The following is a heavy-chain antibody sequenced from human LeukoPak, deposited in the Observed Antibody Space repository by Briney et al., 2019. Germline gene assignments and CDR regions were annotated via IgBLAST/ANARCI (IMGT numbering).Heavy chain of an antibody. V-gene: IGHV4-4*07. CDR2: IYTSGST. Sequence: PSETLSLTCTVSGASMNSYYWTWIRQPAGKGLEWIGRIYTSGSTNYNPSLKSRVAMSLDTSKNQFSLRLSSVTAADTAVYYCARGGELEIVAHFDYWGQGTLVTVSS. CDR3: ARGGELEIVAHFDY. CDR1: GASMNSYY. D-gene: IGHD5-12*01. J-gene: IGHJ4*02.